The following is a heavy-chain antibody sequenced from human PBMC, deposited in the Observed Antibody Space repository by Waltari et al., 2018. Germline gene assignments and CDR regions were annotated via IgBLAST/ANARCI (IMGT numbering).Heavy chain of an antibody. V-gene: IGHV3-30*18. Sequence: QVHLVESGGGVVQPGRSLRLSCAASGFTFSSFGMHWVRQAPGKGLEGVAVVSFNGTNKYYADSVKGRFTVSRDNSKNTVYLQMNSLRVEDTALYYCAKDRGVPKFLFYFDSWGQGTRVTVSS. D-gene: IGHD3-10*01. CDR3: AKDRGVPKFLFYFDS. CDR2: VSFNGTNK. J-gene: IGHJ4*02. CDR1: GFTFSSFG.